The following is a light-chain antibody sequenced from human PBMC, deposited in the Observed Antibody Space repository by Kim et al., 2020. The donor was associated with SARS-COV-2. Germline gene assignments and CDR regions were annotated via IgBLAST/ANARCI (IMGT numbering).Light chain of an antibody. CDR2: AAT. Sequence: SASVGDRVTITCRASQTITTYLNWYQQKPGAAPKLLIYAATNLQSGVPSRFTGSGSETDFTLTITSLQPEDFATYYCQQSYFTPPTFGQGTKVDIK. CDR3: QQSYFTPPT. V-gene: IGKV1-39*01. CDR1: QTITTY. J-gene: IGKJ1*01.